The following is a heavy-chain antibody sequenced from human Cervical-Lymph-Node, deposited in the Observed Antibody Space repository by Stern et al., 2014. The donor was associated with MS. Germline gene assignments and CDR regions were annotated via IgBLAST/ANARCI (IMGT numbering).Heavy chain of an antibody. Sequence: DQLVESGGGVVQPGRSLRLSCVASGLTFSIYGMHWVPRAPGRGLEWVAVISPDGSYKYYADSVKGRFTISRDDSKNTLYVQMDSLRAEDTAVYYCAKDRGDDTRGYFEHWGQGVLVTVSS. CDR2: ISPDGSYK. J-gene: IGHJ1*01. V-gene: IGHV3-30*18. CDR3: AKDRGDDTRGYFEH. D-gene: IGHD1-26*01. CDR1: GLTFSIYG.